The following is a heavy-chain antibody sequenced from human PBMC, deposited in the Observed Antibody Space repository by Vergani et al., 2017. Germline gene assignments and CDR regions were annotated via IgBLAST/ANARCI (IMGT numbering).Heavy chain of an antibody. CDR2: IYYSGST. D-gene: IGHD6-13*01. J-gene: IGHJ4*02. CDR1: GGSISSYY. Sequence: QVQLQESGPGLVKPSETLSLTCTVSGGSISSYYWSWIRQPPGKGLEWIGYIYYSGSTNYNPSLKSRVTISVDTSKNQFSLKLSSLTAADTAVYYCARVISSSWSGFDYWGQGTLVTVSS. CDR3: ARVISSSWSGFDY. V-gene: IGHV4-59*01.